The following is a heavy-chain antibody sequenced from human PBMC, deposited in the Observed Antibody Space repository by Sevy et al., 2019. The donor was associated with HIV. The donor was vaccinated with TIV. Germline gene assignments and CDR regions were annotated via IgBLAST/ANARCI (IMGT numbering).Heavy chain of an antibody. CDR1: GYSFTSHW. CDR2: IFPDDSET. V-gene: IGHV5-51*01. D-gene: IGHD3-22*01. CDR3: ATSRSGYFDSSGYYIY. Sequence: GESLKISCKGSGYSFTSHWIGWVRHMPGKGLEWMGIIFPDDSETRYSPSFQGQVTFSADKAINTAYLHWGSLKAADNAVYYCATSRSGYFDSSGYYIYWGQGTLVTVSS. J-gene: IGHJ4*02.